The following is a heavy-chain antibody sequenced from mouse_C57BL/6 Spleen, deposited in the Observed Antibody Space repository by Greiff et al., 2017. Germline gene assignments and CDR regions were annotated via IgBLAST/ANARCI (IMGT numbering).Heavy chain of an antibody. V-gene: IGHV7-1*01. J-gene: IGHJ1*03. Sequence: EVQLVESGGGLVQSGRSLRLSCATSGFTFSDFYMEWVRQAPGKGLEWIAASRNKANDYTTEYSASVKGRFIVSRDTSQSILYLQMNALRAEDTAIYYCARDAHYGSSHWYFDVWGTGTRSPSPQ. CDR3: ARDAHYGSSHWYFDV. D-gene: IGHD1-1*01. CDR2: SRNKANDYTT. CDR1: GFTFSDFY.